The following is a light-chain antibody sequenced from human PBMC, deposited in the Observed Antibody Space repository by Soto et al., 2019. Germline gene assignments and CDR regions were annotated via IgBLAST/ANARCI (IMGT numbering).Light chain of an antibody. J-gene: IGKJ5*01. CDR1: QGISSY. CDR2: AAS. CDR3: QQLNSHPLT. Sequence: DIQLTQSPSFLSASVGDRVTITCRATQGISSYLAWYQQKPGKAPSLLIYAASSLQSGVPSRFSGSGSGTEFTLTISSLQPEDFATYYCQQLNSHPLTFGQGTRLEIK. V-gene: IGKV1-9*01.